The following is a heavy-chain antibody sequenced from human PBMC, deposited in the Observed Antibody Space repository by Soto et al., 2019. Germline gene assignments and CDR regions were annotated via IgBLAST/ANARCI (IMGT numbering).Heavy chain of an antibody. D-gene: IGHD3-10*01. J-gene: IGHJ6*02. CDR1: GYTFTSYA. CDR2: INAGNGNT. V-gene: IGHV1-3*01. Sequence: ASVKVSCKASGYTFTSYAMHWVRQAPGQRLEWMGWINAGNGNTKYSQKFQGRVTITRDTSASTAYMELSSLRSEDTAVYYCARAVKEYYYGSGSSDLYYYYYGMDVWGQGTTVTVAS. CDR3: ARAVKEYYYGSGSSDLYYYYYGMDV.